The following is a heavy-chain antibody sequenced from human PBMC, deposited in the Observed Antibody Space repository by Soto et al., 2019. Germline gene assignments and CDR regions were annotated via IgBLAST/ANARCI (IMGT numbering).Heavy chain of an antibody. J-gene: IGHJ5*02. CDR3: ATERRGGGYYDIALDT. CDR1: GDSFSDFA. CDR2: IKPMSHDSA. Sequence: QVQLVQSGAEAKKPGTSVRLSCRTSGDSFSDFAFNWVRQAPGQGLEWLGVIKPMSHDSAGYAREFYGRVTIPADKSSSTVYLEVSGLSLDDTATYYCATERRGGGYYDIALDTWGQGARVTVSS. V-gene: IGHV1-69*06. D-gene: IGHD1-26*01.